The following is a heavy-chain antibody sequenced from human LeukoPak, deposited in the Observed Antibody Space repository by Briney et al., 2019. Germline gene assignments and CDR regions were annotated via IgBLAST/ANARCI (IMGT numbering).Heavy chain of an antibody. CDR1: GFTFSHYG. V-gene: IGHV3-33*06. D-gene: IGHD4-11*01. J-gene: IGHJ4*02. CDR3: AKDAQRGFDYSNSLEH. CDR2: IWSDATNQ. Sequence: GRSLRLSCEASGFTFSHYGMHWVRQDPGRERVWGAVIWSDATNQYYADSVKGRFTISRDNFKKTVSPQMNSLRVEDTAVYYCAKDAQRGFDYSNSLEHWGQGVLVTVSS.